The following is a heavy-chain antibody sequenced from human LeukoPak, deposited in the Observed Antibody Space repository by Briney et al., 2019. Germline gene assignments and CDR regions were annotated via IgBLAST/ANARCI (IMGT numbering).Heavy chain of an antibody. J-gene: IGHJ4*02. CDR2: INTDGTST. CDR3: AKDMTGLRDY. D-gene: IGHD3-16*01. CDR1: GFTFSSYW. Sequence: PGGSLRLSCAASGFTFSSYWFHWVRQAPGKGLVWVSRINTDGTSTSYADSAKGRFTIARDNAKNTLYLQMNSLRAEDTAIYYCAKDMTGLRDYWGQGTLVTVPS. V-gene: IGHV3-74*01.